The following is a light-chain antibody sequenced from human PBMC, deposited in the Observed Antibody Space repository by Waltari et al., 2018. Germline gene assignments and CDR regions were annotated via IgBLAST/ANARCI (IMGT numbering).Light chain of an antibody. J-gene: IGLJ3*02. V-gene: IGLV2-8*01. CDR1: STDAAGYDP. Sequence: QSALPQPPSASGSPGPSITISCPGISTDAAGYDPVLWYQQHPGKAPKRLISQVTKRPSGVPDRFSGSKSDNTASLAVSGLQAEDEADYYCSSYAGGSSLMFGGGTKLTVL. CDR3: SSYAGGSSLM. CDR2: QVT.